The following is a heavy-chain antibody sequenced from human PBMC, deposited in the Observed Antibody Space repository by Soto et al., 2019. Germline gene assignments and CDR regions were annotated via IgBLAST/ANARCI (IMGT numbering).Heavy chain of an antibody. CDR2: ISGSGGST. Sequence: GGSLRLSCAASGFTFSSYAMRWVRQAPGKGLEWVSAISGSGGSTYYADSVKGRFTISRDNSKNTLYLQMNSLRAEDTAVYYCARRGSGSYYDDWGQGTLVTVSS. V-gene: IGHV3-23*01. J-gene: IGHJ4*02. D-gene: IGHD1-26*01. CDR1: GFTFSSYA. CDR3: ARRGSGSYYDD.